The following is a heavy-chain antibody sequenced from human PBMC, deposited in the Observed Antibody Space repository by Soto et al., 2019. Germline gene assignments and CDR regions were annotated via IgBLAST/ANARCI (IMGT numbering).Heavy chain of an antibody. CDR2: IKQDGSEK. CDR3: ARDRAYYYGSGSYHTD. J-gene: IGHJ4*02. CDR1: GFTFSSYW. Sequence: GGSLRLSCAASGFTFSSYWMSWVRQAPGKGLEWVANIKQDGSEKYYVDSVKGRFTISRDNAKNSLYLQMNSLRAEDTAVYYCARDRAYYYGSGSYHTDWGQGTLVTVSS. V-gene: IGHV3-7*03. D-gene: IGHD3-10*01.